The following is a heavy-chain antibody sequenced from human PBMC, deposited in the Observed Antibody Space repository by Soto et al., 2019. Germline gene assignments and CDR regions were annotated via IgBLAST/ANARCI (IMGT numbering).Heavy chain of an antibody. V-gene: IGHV1-18*01. J-gene: IGHJ6*03. CDR1: VYTFTSYG. D-gene: IGHD1-1*01. Sequence: GASVPVSCKASVYTFTSYGIRWVRQAPGQGLKKMGWISTYNGNTNYAQKLQGRVTMTTDTSKNTLYLQVNSLRAEDTAIYYCAKDPLYNWNDEVSYYYYMDVWGKGTTVTVSS. CDR3: AKDPLYNWNDEVSYYYYMDV. CDR2: ISTYNGNT.